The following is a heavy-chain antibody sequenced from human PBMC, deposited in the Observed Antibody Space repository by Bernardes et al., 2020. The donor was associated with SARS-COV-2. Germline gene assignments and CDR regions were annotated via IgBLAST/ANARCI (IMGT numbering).Heavy chain of an antibody. D-gene: IGHD6-19*01. CDR1: VYSFTSYC. V-gene: IGHV5-51*01. J-gene: IGHJ6*02. CDR2: IYPCDSDT. Sequence: GDSLKLSCKGSVYSFTSYCIVWVRQMPGKGLECMGIIYPCDSDTRHSPSFQAQVTISADKSIRTAYLQWSSLKASDTAMYYCARQEWSYSSGWYYYYGMDVWGQGTTVTVSS. CDR3: ARQEWSYSSGWYYYYGMDV.